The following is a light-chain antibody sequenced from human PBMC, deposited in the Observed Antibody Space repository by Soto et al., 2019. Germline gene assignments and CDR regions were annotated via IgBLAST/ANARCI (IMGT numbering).Light chain of an antibody. CDR1: QSISSW. Sequence: DIQMTQSPSTLSASVGDRVTITCRASQSISSWLAWYQQKPWKAPKLLISDASSLESGVPSRFSGDRSGTEFTLTINSLHPEDVATYFCQQFSSYWTFGQGTRVEIK. CDR3: QQFSSYWT. V-gene: IGKV1-5*01. J-gene: IGKJ1*01. CDR2: DAS.